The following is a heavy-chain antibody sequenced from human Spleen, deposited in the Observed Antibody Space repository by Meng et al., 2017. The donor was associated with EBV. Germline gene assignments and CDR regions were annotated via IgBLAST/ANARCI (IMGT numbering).Heavy chain of an antibody. J-gene: IGHJ4*02. V-gene: IGHV1-8*01. D-gene: IGHD4-17*01. CDR1: GSTFTRYA. Sequence: LGQSGAVGRKVGASGKHSCQASGSTFTRYAIIWVRQATGQGLEWMGWMNPNSGNTLYAQKFQGRVTMTRDTSISTAYMELSSLRSEDTAVYYCARGNTVTLPLDYWGQGILVTVSS. CDR3: ARGNTVTLPLDY. CDR2: MNPNSGNT.